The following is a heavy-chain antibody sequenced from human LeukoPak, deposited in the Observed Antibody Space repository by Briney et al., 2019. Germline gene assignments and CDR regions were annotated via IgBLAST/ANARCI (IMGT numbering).Heavy chain of an antibody. Sequence: SETLSLTCTVSGGSISSYYWSWIRQPPGKGLEWIGYIYYSGSTNYNPSLKSRVTISVDTSKNQFSLKLSSVTAADTAVYYCARALNPQAVDYWGQGTLVTVSS. CDR2: IYYSGST. V-gene: IGHV4-59*12. J-gene: IGHJ4*02. CDR1: GGSISSYY. CDR3: ARALNPQAVDY.